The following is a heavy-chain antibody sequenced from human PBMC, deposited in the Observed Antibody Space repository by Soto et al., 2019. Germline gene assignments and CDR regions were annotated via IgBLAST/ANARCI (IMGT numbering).Heavy chain of an antibody. V-gene: IGHV1-18*04. D-gene: IGHD3-22*01. CDR1: GYTFTSYG. CDR3: ARDWENYYDRDGYGMDV. Sequence: VASVKVSCKASGYTFTSYGISWVRQAPGQGLEWMGWISAYNGNTNYAQKLQGRVTMTTDTSTSTAYMELRSLRSDDTAVYHCARDWENYYDRDGYGMDVWGQGTTVTVSS. CDR2: ISAYNGNT. J-gene: IGHJ6*02.